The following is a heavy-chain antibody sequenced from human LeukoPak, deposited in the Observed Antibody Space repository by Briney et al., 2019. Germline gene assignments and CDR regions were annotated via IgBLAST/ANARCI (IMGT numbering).Heavy chain of an antibody. V-gene: IGHV3-53*01. Sequence: GGSQRLSCAASGFTVSSNYMSWVRQAPGKGLEWVSVIYSGGSTYYADSVKGRFTISRDNSKNTLYLQMNSLRAEDTAVYYCARDDRDGYNWGYFDYWGQGTLVTVSS. D-gene: IGHD5-24*01. CDR3: ARDDRDGYNWGYFDY. CDR2: IYSGGST. CDR1: GFTVSSNY. J-gene: IGHJ4*02.